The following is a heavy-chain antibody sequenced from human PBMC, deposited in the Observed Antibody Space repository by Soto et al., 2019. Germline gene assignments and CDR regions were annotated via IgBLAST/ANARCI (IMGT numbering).Heavy chain of an antibody. CDR3: ARVALGAGGPGC. CDR2: ISSSSSTI. CDR1: GFTFSTYS. Sequence: DVQLVESGGGLVQPGGSLRLSCAASGFTFSTYSMNWVRQAPGKGLEWVSYISSSSSTIYYAGSVKGRFTISRDNAKNSLYLQMSSLRAADTALYYCARVALGAGGPGCWGQGTLVTVSS. D-gene: IGHD6-13*01. J-gene: IGHJ4*02. V-gene: IGHV3-48*01.